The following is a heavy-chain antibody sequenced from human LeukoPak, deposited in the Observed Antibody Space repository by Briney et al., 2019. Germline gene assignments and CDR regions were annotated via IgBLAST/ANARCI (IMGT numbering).Heavy chain of an antibody. V-gene: IGHV3-73*01. J-gene: IGHJ4*02. CDR1: GFTFSGSA. D-gene: IGHD5-18*01. CDR2: IRSKTNSYAT. CDR3: VTNVDTSDDY. Sequence: GGSLRLSCAASGFTFSGSAMHWVRQASGKGLEWVGRIRSKTNSYATSYAASVKGRFALSRDDSKNTLYLQMNSLRAEDTALYYCVTNVDTSDDYWGQGTLVTVSS.